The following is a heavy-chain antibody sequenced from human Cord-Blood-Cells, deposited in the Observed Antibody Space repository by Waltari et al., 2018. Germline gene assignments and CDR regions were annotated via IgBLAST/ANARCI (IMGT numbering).Heavy chain of an antibody. Sequence: QVQLQESGPGLVKPSETLSLTCTVSGGSISSYYWSWIRQPPGKGLEWSGYIYYSGSTNYNPSLKSLVTISVDTSKNQFSLKLSSVTAADTAVYYCARDRIRGYSSSSGSKDYYYYYGMDVWGQGTTVTVSS. CDR1: GGSISSYY. J-gene: IGHJ6*02. CDR2: IYYSGST. CDR3: ARDRIRGYSSSSGSKDYYYYYGMDV. D-gene: IGHD6-6*01. V-gene: IGHV4-59*01.